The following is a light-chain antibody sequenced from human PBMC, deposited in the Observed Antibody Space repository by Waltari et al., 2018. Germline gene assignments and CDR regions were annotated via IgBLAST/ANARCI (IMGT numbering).Light chain of an antibody. CDR2: DFN. CDR3: SSYPFSRSLVI. J-gene: IGLJ2*01. CDR1: SSDVGGYNY. V-gene: IGLV2-14*01. Sequence: QSALTQPASVSGSPGQSITISCTGTSSDVGGYNYVSWYQQSPGKAPKPLIFDFNIRPPGFSNPFSGPKSGNPAPLTISGLRAETEANYYGSSYPFSRSLVILGGGTKLTVL.